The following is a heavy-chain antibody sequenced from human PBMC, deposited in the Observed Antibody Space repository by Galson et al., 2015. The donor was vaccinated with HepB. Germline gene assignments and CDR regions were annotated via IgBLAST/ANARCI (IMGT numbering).Heavy chain of an antibody. CDR1: GDSVSSNSAS. J-gene: IGHJ3*02. CDR3: ARGYCSGGKCYRRAFDI. Sequence: AISGDSVSSNSASWNWIRQSPSRGLEWLGMTYYRSKWYYDYAVSVKSRMSINPDTSKNQFSLKLSSVTAADATLYFCARGYCSGGKCYRRAFDIWGQGTMVTVSS. CDR2: TYYRSKWYY. V-gene: IGHV6-1*01. D-gene: IGHD2-15*01.